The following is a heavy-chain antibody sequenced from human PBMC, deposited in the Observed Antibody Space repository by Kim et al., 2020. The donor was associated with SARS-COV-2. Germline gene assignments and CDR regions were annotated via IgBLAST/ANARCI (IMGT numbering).Heavy chain of an antibody. Sequence: GSVKGRFTISRDTSKSTLYLQMSSLRAEDTAVYYCVKDGGSCSSTSCYDYWGQGTLVTVSS. V-gene: IGHV3-64D*09. D-gene: IGHD2-2*01. J-gene: IGHJ4*02. CDR3: VKDGGSCSSTSCYDY.